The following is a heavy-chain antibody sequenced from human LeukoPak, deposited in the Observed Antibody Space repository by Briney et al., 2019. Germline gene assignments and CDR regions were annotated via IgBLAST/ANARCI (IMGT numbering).Heavy chain of an antibody. J-gene: IGHJ4*02. CDR2: INPKSGGT. Sequence: ASVKISCKASGYTFTGYCMHWVRQAPGQGLEWMGWINPKSGGTNYAQKFQGRVTMTRDTSISTTYMELSRLRSDDTAVYYCSRDLGISGWYAPPLGYFDYWGQGTLVTVSS. CDR1: GYTFTGYC. D-gene: IGHD6-19*01. CDR3: SRDLGISGWYAPPLGYFDY. V-gene: IGHV1-2*02.